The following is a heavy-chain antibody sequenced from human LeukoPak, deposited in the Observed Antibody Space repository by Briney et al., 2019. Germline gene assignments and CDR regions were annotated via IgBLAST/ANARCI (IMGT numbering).Heavy chain of an antibody. CDR1: GFTFSSYA. Sequence: GGSLRLSCAASGFTFSSYAMSWVRQAPGKGLEWVSAISGSGGSTYYADSAKGRFTISRDNSKNTLYLQMNSLRAEDTAVYYCAKDVRPLWFGELLTPPNFDYWGQGTLVTVSS. V-gene: IGHV3-23*01. J-gene: IGHJ4*02. CDR2: ISGSGGST. CDR3: AKDVRPLWFGELLTPPNFDY. D-gene: IGHD3-10*01.